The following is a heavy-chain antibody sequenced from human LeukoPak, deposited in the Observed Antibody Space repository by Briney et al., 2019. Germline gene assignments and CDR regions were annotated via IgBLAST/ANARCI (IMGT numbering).Heavy chain of an antibody. J-gene: IGHJ5*02. D-gene: IGHD4-17*01. Sequence: GRSLRLSCAASGFTFSSYAMHWVRQAPGKGLEWVAVISYDGSNKYYADSVKGRFTISRDNSKNTLYLQMNSLRAEDTAVYYCVPTVTGRQSWGQGTLVTVSS. CDR1: GFTFSSYA. CDR2: ISYDGSNK. V-gene: IGHV3-30-3*01. CDR3: VPTVTGRQS.